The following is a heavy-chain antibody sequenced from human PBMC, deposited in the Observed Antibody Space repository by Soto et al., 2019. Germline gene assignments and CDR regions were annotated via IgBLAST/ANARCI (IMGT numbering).Heavy chain of an antibody. J-gene: IGHJ6*04. CDR1: GGSISSYY. Sequence: SETLSLTCTASGGSISSYYWSWIRQPPGKGLEWIGYIYYSGSTNYNPSVKSRVTISVDTSKNQFSLKLSSVTAADTAVYYCARAGVSSTIYVWGKGTTVTVSS. CDR2: IYYSGST. D-gene: IGHD3-3*01. V-gene: IGHV4-59*01. CDR3: ARAGVSSTIYV.